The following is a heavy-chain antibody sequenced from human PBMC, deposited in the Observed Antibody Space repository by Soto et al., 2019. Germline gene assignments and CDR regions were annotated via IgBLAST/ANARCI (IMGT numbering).Heavy chain of an antibody. CDR3: ARKLAYQGATYGMDV. CDR2: IIPILGIA. D-gene: IGHD6-13*01. J-gene: IGHJ6*02. V-gene: IGHV1-69*02. CDR1: GGTFSSYT. Sequence: QVQLVQSGAEVKKPGSSVKVSCKASGGTFSSYTISWVRQAPGQGLEWMGRIIPILGIANYAQKFQGRVTITADKSTSTAYMELSRLRSEDTAVYYCARKLAYQGATYGMDVWGQGTTVTVSS.